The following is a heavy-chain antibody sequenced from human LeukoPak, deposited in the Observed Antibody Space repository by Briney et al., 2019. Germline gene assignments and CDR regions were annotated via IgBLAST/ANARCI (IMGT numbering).Heavy chain of an antibody. J-gene: IGHJ4*02. D-gene: IGHD6-6*01. Sequence: SETLSLTCAVSGGSSRSGDYFWSWIRQPPGKGLEWIGHIHYSGNTYYNPSLKSRVSISVDTSKNQFSLKLSSVTAADTAVYYCARHSSLQGYYFDYWGQGTLVTVSS. V-gene: IGHV4-30-4*01. CDR2: IHYSGNT. CDR3: ARHSSLQGYYFDY. CDR1: GGSSRSGDYF.